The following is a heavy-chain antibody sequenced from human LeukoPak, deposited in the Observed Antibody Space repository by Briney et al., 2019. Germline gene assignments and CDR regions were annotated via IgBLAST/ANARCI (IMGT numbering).Heavy chain of an antibody. CDR1: GFTFSSYS. J-gene: IGHJ4*02. V-gene: IGHV3-23*01. D-gene: IGHD2-21*02. Sequence: GGSLRLSCAASGFTFSSYSISWVRQAPGKGLHWVSLISGAGNTYYAASVKGRFTISRDNSKHTLYLQMNSLRAEDTAVYYCAKESRHCGGDCFSLLDCWGQGTLVTVSS. CDR3: AKESRHCGGDCFSLLDC. CDR2: ISGAGNT.